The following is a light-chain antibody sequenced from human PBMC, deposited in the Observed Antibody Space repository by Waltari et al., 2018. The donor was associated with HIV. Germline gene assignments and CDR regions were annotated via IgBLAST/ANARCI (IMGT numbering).Light chain of an antibody. Sequence: ETVLTQSPGTLSLSPGERATLSCRASQSVSSSYLTWYHQKAGQAPRLLIYGASSRATGIPDRFSGSGSGTDFTLTISRLEPEYFAVYYCQQYGSSPITFGQGTRLEIK. CDR2: GAS. V-gene: IGKV3-20*01. CDR1: QSVSSSY. J-gene: IGKJ5*01. CDR3: QQYGSSPIT.